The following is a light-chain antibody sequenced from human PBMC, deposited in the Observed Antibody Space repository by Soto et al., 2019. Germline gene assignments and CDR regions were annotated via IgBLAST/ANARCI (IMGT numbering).Light chain of an antibody. CDR3: QQFGGSSWT. Sequence: EIVLTQSPGTLSLSPGERATLSCRASQSVSSSYLAWYQQKPGQAPRLLIYGASSRAAVIPDRFSGSGSGTDFTLTISRLEPEDFAVYYCQQFGGSSWTFGQGTKVEVK. CDR2: GAS. V-gene: IGKV3-20*01. CDR1: QSVSSSY. J-gene: IGKJ1*01.